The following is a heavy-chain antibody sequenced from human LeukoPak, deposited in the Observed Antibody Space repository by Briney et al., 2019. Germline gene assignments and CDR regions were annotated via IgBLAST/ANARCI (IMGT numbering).Heavy chain of an antibody. CDR3: ATSVVLGTPFDY. J-gene: IGHJ4*02. D-gene: IGHD2-21*01. CDR1: GFTFSDHY. V-gene: IGHV3-72*01. CDR2: SRNKANSYTT. Sequence: GGSLRLSCAASGFTFSDHYMDWVRQAPGKGLEWVGRSRNKANSYTTEYAATVEGRFTISRDDSKNSMFLHMNSLKTEDTAMYYCATSVVLGTPFDYWGQGTLVTVSS.